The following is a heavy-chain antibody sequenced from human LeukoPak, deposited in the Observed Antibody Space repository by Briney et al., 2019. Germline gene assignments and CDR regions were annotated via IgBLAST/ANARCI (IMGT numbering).Heavy chain of an antibody. CDR2: ISSSSSYI. D-gene: IGHD1-26*01. CDR1: GFTFSSYS. CDR3: AKANRGSYYGLGDYFDY. V-gene: IGHV3-21*01. Sequence: PGGSLRLSCAASGFTFSSYSMNWVRQAPAKGLERVSSISSSSSYIYYADSVKGRFTISRDNSKNTLYLKMNSLRTEDTAVYYCAKANRGSYYGLGDYFDYWGQGTLVTVSS. J-gene: IGHJ4*02.